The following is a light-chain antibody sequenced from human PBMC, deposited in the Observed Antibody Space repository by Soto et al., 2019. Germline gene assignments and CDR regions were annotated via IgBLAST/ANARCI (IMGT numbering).Light chain of an antibody. V-gene: IGKV1D-13*01. Sequence: AIPLTQSPSSLSASVGDRVTITCRASQGISSALAWYQQKPGKAPNLLIYDASNLESGVPSRFSGSGSGTDFTLTISSLQPEDFATYYCQQFDNYPYTFGQGTKLEIK. CDR3: QQFDNYPYT. CDR1: QGISSA. CDR2: DAS. J-gene: IGKJ2*01.